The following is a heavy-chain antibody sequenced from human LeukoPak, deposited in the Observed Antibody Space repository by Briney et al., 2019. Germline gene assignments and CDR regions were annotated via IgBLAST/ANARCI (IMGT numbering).Heavy chain of an antibody. V-gene: IGHV4-34*01. CDR2: INHSGST. J-gene: IGHJ5*02. D-gene: IGHD3-9*01. CDR1: GGSFSGYN. Sequence: NPSETLSLPCAVYGGSFSGYNWSWIRQPPGKGREWIGEINHSGSTNYNPSLKSRVTISVDTSKNQFSLKLSSVTAADTAVYYCASYDILTGPNWFDPWGQGTLVTVSS. CDR3: ASYDILTGPNWFDP.